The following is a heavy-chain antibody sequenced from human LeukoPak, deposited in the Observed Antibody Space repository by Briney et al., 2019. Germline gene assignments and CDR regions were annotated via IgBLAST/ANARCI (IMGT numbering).Heavy chain of an antibody. D-gene: IGHD3-22*01. Sequence: SETLSLTCTVSGDSISSYYWSWIRQPPGKGLEWIGYIYYSGSTNYNPSLKSRVTISVDTSKNQFSLKLSSVTAADTAVYYCAGRYYYDSSGDDAFDIWGQGTMVTVSS. CDR3: AGRYYYDSSGDDAFDI. V-gene: IGHV4-59*01. CDR2: IYYSGST. J-gene: IGHJ3*02. CDR1: GDSISSYY.